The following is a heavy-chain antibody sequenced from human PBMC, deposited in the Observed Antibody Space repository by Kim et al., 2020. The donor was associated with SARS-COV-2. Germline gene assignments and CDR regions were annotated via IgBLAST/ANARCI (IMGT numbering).Heavy chain of an antibody. CDR1: GYSFSSHG. D-gene: IGHD5-18*01. CDR3: ARDTAGLRGNWFDP. V-gene: IGHV7-4-1*02. Sequence: ASVKVSCKASGYSFSSHGLNWVRQAPGQGLEWMGWINTNTGNPMYARDFTGRFVFSLDTSVSTAYLQITSLKADDTAVYYCARDTAGLRGNWFDPWGQGTLVTVSS. J-gene: IGHJ5*02. CDR2: INTNTGNP.